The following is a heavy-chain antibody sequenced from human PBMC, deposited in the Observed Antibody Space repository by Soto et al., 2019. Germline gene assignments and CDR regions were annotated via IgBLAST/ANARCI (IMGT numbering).Heavy chain of an antibody. Sequence: QVQLVESGGGVVQPGRSLRLSCAASGFTFSSYAMHWVRQAPGKGLAWVAIISHDGSNKYYADSVEGRFTISRDNSXNTLYLQMNSLRAEDTAVYYCAKNTGYSYGFPFDYGGQGTLVTVSS. D-gene: IGHD5-18*01. V-gene: IGHV3-30*18. J-gene: IGHJ4*02. CDR1: GFTFSSYA. CDR2: ISHDGSNK. CDR3: AKNTGYSYGFPFDY.